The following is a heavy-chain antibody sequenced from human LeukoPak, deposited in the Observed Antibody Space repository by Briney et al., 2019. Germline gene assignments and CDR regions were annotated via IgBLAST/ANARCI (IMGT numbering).Heavy chain of an antibody. CDR1: GGTFSSYA. D-gene: IGHD5-24*01. CDR2: IIPIFGTA. V-gene: IGHV1-69*05. J-gene: IGHJ4*02. CDR3: AREEVHGRDGYPY. Sequence: SVKVSCKASGGTFSSYAISWVRQAPGQGLEWMGGIIPIFGTANYAQKFQGRVTITTDESTSTAYMELSSLRSEDTAVYYCAREEVHGRDGYPYWGQGTLVTVSS.